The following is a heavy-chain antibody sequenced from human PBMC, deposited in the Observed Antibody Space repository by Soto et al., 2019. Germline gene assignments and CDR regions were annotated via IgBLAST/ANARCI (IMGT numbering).Heavy chain of an antibody. CDR2: IYHSGST. J-gene: IGHJ6*02. Sequence: QVQLQESGPGLVKPSGTLSLTCAVSGGSISSSNWWSWVRQPPGKGLEWIGEIYHSGSTNYNPSLKSRVTISVDKSKNQFSLKLSSVTAADTAVYYCARLVVPAASYYYYGMDVWGQGTTVTVSS. CDR3: ARLVVPAASYYYYGMDV. CDR1: GGSISSSNW. V-gene: IGHV4-4*02. D-gene: IGHD2-2*01.